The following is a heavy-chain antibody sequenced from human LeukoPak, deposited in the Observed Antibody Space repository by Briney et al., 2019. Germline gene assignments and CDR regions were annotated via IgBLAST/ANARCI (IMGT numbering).Heavy chain of an antibody. CDR3: ARALYCSGGSCYSPFDY. D-gene: IGHD2-15*01. Sequence: GASVKVSCKASGYTFTSYYMHWVRQAPGQGLEWMGIINPSGGSTSYAQKFQGRVTMTRDTSTSTVYMELSSLRSEDTAVYYCARALYCSGGSCYSPFDYWGQGTLVTVSP. CDR2: INPSGGST. J-gene: IGHJ4*02. V-gene: IGHV1-46*01. CDR1: GYTFTSYY.